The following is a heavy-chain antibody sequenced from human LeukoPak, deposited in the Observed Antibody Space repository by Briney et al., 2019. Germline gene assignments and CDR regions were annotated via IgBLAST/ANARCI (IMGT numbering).Heavy chain of an antibody. CDR1: GGTFSSYT. V-gene: IGHV1-69*13. Sequence: GASVKVPCKASGGTFSSYTISWVRQAPGQWREWVGGIIPIFGTANYAQKFQGRVTITADESTSTAYMELSSLRSEDTAIYYCASDIDDFNTLPPIFQHWGQGTLVTVSS. D-gene: IGHD5-24*01. CDR2: IIPIFGTA. CDR3: ASDIDDFNTLPPIFQH. J-gene: IGHJ1*01.